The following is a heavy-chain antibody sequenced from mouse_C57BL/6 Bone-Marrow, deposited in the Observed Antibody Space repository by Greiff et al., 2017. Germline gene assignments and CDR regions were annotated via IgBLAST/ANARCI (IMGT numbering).Heavy chain of an antibody. V-gene: IGHV1-50*01. CDR2: IDPSDSYT. D-gene: IGHD1-1*01. J-gene: IGHJ2*01. CDR3: ARLDYYGSSFDY. Sequence: QVQLQQPGAELVKPGASVKLSCKASGYTFTSYWMQWVKQRPGQGLEWIGEIDPSDSYTNYNQKFKGKATLTVDTSSSTAYMQLSSLTSEDSAVYYGARLDYYGSSFDYWGQGTTLTVSS. CDR1: GYTFTSYW.